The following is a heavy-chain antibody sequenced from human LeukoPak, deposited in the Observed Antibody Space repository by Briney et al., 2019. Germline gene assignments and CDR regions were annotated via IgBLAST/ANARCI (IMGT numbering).Heavy chain of an antibody. CDR3: ARPRQYYDFWSGYYKNYYYGKDV. V-gene: IGHV3-48*02. Sequence: GGSLRLSCAASGFTFSSYSMNWVRQAPGKGLEWVSYISSSSSTIYYADSVKGRFTISRDNAKNSLYLQMNSLRDEDTAVYYCARPRQYYDFWSGYYKNYYYGKDVWGQGTTVTVSS. CDR2: ISSSSSTI. CDR1: GFTFSSYS. D-gene: IGHD3-3*01. J-gene: IGHJ6*02.